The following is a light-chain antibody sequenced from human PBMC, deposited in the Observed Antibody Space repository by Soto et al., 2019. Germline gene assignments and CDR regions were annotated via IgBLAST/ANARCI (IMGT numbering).Light chain of an antibody. J-gene: IGLJ1*01. V-gene: IGLV2-18*01. Sequence: QSALTQPPSVSGSPGQSVTISCTGTSSDVGSYHRVSWYQQPPGTAPKLMIYEVSNRPSGVPDRFSGSKSGNTASLTISGLQAEDEADYYCGLYTSSSTDVFGTGTKLTVL. CDR1: SSDVGSYHR. CDR3: GLYTSSSTDV. CDR2: EVS.